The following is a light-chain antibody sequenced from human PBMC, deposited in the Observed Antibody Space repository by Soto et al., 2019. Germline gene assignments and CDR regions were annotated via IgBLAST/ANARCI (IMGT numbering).Light chain of an antibody. CDR2: AAS. Sequence: ESALTQSPGTLSLSPGERATLSCRASQSVTSSYLAWYQQRPGQAPRLLIYAASRRATGIPDRFSGSGSGTDFTLTISRLEPEDFAVYYCQQYDTSPWTFGQGTKVEIK. J-gene: IGKJ1*01. V-gene: IGKV3-20*01. CDR1: QSVTSSY. CDR3: QQYDTSPWT.